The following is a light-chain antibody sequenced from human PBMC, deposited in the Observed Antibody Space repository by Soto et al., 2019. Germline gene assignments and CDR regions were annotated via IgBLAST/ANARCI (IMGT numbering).Light chain of an antibody. Sequence: QSVLTQPASVSGAPVHSITISCTGTSSDVGSYNLVSWYQHHPGKAPKLMIYEVSKRPSGVSNRFSGSKSGNTASLTISGLQAEDEADYYCCSYAGSSTFPYVFGTGTKVTVL. J-gene: IGLJ1*01. CDR2: EVS. V-gene: IGLV2-23*02. CDR3: CSYAGSSTFPYV. CDR1: SSDVGSYNL.